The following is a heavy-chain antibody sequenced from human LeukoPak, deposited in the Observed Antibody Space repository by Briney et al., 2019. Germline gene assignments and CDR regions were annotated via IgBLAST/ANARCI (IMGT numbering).Heavy chain of an antibody. V-gene: IGHV4-59*01. CDR3: ARVSPYYGSGSYTVLDY. Sequence: PSETLSLTCTVSGGSISSYYWSWIRQPPGRGLEWIGYIYYRGSTNYNPSLKSRVTISVDTSKNQFSLKLSSVTAADTAVYYCARVSPYYGSGSYTVLDYWGQGTLVTVSS. CDR1: GGSISSYY. J-gene: IGHJ4*02. CDR2: IYYRGST. D-gene: IGHD3-10*01.